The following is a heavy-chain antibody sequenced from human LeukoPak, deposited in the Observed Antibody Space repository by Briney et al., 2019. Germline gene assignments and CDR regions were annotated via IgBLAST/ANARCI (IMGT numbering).Heavy chain of an antibody. J-gene: IGHJ4*02. CDR3: ARDHSSSGQLFDY. D-gene: IGHD6-13*01. CDR1: GYTFTGHY. CDR2: ISAYNGNT. V-gene: IGHV1-18*04. Sequence: ASVKVSCKASGYTFTGHYMHWVRQAPGQGLEWMGWISAYNGNTNYAQKLQGRLTLTTDTSTSTAYMELRSLRSDDTAVYYCARDHSSSGQLFDYWGQGTLVTVSS.